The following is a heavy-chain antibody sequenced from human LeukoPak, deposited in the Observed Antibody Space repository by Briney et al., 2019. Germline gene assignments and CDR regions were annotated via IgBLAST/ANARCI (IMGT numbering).Heavy chain of an antibody. V-gene: IGHV3-23*01. D-gene: IGHD2-2*01. CDR2: ISGSGGST. J-gene: IGHJ4*02. CDR1: GFTFSSYA. Sequence: GGSLRISCAASGFTFSSYAMSWVRQAPGKGLEWVSAISGSGGSTYYADSVKGWFTISRDNSKDTLYLQMNSLRAEDTAVYYCAKDLVRWVVPAAPFDYWGQGTLVTVSS. CDR3: AKDLVRWVVPAAPFDY.